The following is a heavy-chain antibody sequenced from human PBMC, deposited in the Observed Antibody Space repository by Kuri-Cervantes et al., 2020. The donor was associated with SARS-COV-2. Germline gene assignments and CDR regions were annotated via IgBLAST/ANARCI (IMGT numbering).Heavy chain of an antibody. CDR2: IYYSGST. D-gene: IGHD2-2*02. V-gene: IGHV4-59*08. CDR1: GGSISSYY. J-gene: IGHJ4*02. CDR3: ARHSGYCSSTSCYTPEYFDY. Sequence: SETLSLTCTVSGGSISSYYWSWIRQPPGKGLEWIGYIYYSGSTNYNPSLKSRVTISVDTSKNQFSLKLSSVTAADTAVYYCARHSGYCSSTSCYTPEYFDYWGQGTLVTGSS.